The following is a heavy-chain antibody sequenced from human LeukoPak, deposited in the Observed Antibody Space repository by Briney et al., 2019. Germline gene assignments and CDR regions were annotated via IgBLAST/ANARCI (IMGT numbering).Heavy chain of an antibody. V-gene: IGHV1-2*02. CDR1: GYTFTGYY. D-gene: IGHD6-19*01. Sequence: ASVKVSCKASGYTFTGYYMHWVRQAPGQGLEWMGWINPNSGGTNYAQKFQGRVTMTRDTSISTAYMELSRLRSDDTAVYNCARDKEYSSGWYRYAFDIWGQGTMVTVSS. J-gene: IGHJ3*02. CDR3: ARDKEYSSGWYRYAFDI. CDR2: INPNSGGT.